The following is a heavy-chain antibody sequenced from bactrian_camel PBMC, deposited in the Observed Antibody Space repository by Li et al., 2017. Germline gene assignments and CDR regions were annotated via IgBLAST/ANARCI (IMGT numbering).Heavy chain of an antibody. J-gene: IGHJ4*01. CDR3: AARKVARGSHFSLGRAPALRRDEYNF. Sequence: QVQLVESGGGSVQAGGSLRLSCVGSGYDFSMHCMGWFRQAPGKEREGVATIDPYGISRYADSVKGRFAISKDNAGNTLYLQMNVLRPEDTAMYYCAARKVARGSHFSLGRAPALRRDEYNFWGQGTQVTVS. V-gene: IGHV3S53*01. CDR2: IDPYGIS. D-gene: IGHD2*01. CDR1: GYDFSMHC.